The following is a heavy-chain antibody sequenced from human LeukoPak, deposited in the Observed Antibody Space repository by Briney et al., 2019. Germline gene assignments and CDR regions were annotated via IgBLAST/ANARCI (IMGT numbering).Heavy chain of an antibody. V-gene: IGHV4-30-4*01. CDR1: GGSISTSDFY. D-gene: IGHD3-22*01. J-gene: IGHJ4*02. CDR2: ISYSGST. CDR3: ARVRDSSGYYYRYYFDY. Sequence: SQTLSLTCTVSGGSISTSDFYRNWIRQSPGKGLEWIGYISYSGSTDYNPSLKSRVTISVDTSKNQFSLKLTSVTAADTAVYYCARVRDSSGYYYRYYFDYWGQGILVTVSS.